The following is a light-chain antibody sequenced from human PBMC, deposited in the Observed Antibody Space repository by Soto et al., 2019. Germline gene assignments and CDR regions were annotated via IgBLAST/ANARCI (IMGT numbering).Light chain of an antibody. CDR3: QHSYSTPPIT. V-gene: IGKV1-39*01. J-gene: IGKJ5*01. CDR2: AAS. Sequence: DIQMTQSPSSLSASVGDRVTITCRASQSISSYLNWYQQKPGKAPKLLIYAASSLQSGVPSRFSGRGSGTDFTLTISSLQPEDFATYYCQHSYSTPPITFGQGTRLEIK. CDR1: QSISSY.